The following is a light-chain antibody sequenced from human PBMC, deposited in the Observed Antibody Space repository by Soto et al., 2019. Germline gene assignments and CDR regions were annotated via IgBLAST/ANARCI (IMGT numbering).Light chain of an antibody. Sequence: IVLTQSPGTLSLSPGERAALSCRASQSVSSTYLAWYQQKPGQAPRLLIYGASTRATGIPHRFTGSGSGTDFALTISRLEPEDFAVYYCQQYGSSPQTFGQGTKVDSK. V-gene: IGKV3-20*01. CDR1: QSVSSTY. CDR3: QQYGSSPQT. J-gene: IGKJ1*01. CDR2: GAS.